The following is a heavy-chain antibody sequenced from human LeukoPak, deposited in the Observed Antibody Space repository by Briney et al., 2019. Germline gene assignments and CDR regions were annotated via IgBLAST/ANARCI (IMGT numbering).Heavy chain of an antibody. D-gene: IGHD2-15*01. CDR1: GGSISSYY. CDR3: ARGTVVFGMDV. CDR2: IYYSGST. V-gene: IGHV4-59*01. J-gene: IGHJ6*02. Sequence: SETLSLTCTISGGSISSYYWSWIRQPPGKRLDWIGYIYYSGSTNYNPSLKSRVTMSVDTSKNQFSLKLSSVTAADTAVYYCARGTVVFGMDVWGQGTTVTVSS.